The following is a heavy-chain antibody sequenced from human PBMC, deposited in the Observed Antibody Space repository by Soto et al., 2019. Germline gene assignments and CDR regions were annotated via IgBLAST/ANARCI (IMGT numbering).Heavy chain of an antibody. V-gene: IGHV3-30*18. Sequence: VQLVESGGGVVQPGRSLRLSCAASGFTFSDYAMHWVRQAPGKGLEWVAVVSHDGRNTHYADSVKGRFTISRDSSKNKVSLEMTSLRAEDTAVYYCAKGGRQWLVTSDFNYWGQGALVTDSS. CDR3: AKGGRQWLVTSDFNY. CDR1: GFTFSDYA. CDR2: VSHDGRNT. J-gene: IGHJ4*02. D-gene: IGHD6-19*01.